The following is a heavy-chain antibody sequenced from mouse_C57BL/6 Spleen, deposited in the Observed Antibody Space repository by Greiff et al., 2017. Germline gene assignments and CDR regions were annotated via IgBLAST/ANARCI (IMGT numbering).Heavy chain of an antibody. J-gene: IGHJ2*01. Sequence: VKLQQSGAELVRPGASVKLSCKASGYTFTDYYINWVKQRPGQGLEWIARIYPGSGNTYYNEKFKGKATLTAEKSSSTAYMQLSSLTSEDSAVYFCAREDFFFDYWGQGTTLTVSS. CDR1: GYTFTDYY. CDR2: IYPGSGNT. V-gene: IGHV1-76*01. CDR3: AREDFFFDY.